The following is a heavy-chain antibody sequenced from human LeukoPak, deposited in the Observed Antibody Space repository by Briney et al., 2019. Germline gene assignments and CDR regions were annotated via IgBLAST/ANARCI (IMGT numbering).Heavy chain of an antibody. CDR1: GYTFTSYG. CDR2: INPSGGST. Sequence: ASVKVSCKASGYTFTSYGISWVRQAPGQGLEWMGIINPSGGSTSYAQKFQGRVTMTRDTSTSTVHMELSSLRSEDTAVYYCARDYCSSTSCYACPFFWGQGTLVTVSS. J-gene: IGHJ4*02. D-gene: IGHD2-2*01. V-gene: IGHV1-46*01. CDR3: ARDYCSSTSCYACPFF.